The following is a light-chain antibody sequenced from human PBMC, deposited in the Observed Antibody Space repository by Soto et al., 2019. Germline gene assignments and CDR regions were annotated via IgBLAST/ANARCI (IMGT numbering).Light chain of an antibody. CDR3: SSFTSRFTFNYI. Sequence: QSALTQPASVSGSPGQSITISCTGTSSDVGGYNYVSWYQQHPGKAPKIIIYEVTNRPSGVSNRFSGSKSGSTASLTISGLQAEDDADYYCSSFTSRFTFNYIFGTGTKVTV. CDR2: EVT. J-gene: IGLJ1*01. V-gene: IGLV2-14*01. CDR1: SSDVGGYNY.